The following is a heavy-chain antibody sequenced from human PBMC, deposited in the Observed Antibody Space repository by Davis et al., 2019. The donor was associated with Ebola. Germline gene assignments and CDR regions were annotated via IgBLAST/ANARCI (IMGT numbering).Heavy chain of an antibody. D-gene: IGHD5-24*01. V-gene: IGHV5-51*01. CDR2: IYPGYSDT. Sequence: GESLKTSCKGSGYTFTNSWIGWVRQLPGKGLEWMGTIYPGYSDTRYSPSFQGQVTISADKSISTAYLQWSSLKASDSAMYYCARGTDGYNPGGYFDSWGQGTLVTVSS. J-gene: IGHJ4*02. CDR3: ARGTDGYNPGGYFDS. CDR1: GYTFTNSW.